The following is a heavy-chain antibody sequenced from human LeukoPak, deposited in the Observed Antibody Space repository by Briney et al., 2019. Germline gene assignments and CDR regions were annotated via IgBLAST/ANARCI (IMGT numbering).Heavy chain of an antibody. D-gene: IGHD5-12*01. CDR3: ASGGYDHSRRY. CDR1: GGTFSSYT. Sequence: SVKVSCKASGGTFSSYTISWVRQAPGQGLEWMGRIIPILGIANYAQKFQGRVTITADKSTSTAYMELGSLRSGDTAVYYCASGGYDHSRRYWGQGTLVTVSS. J-gene: IGHJ4*02. V-gene: IGHV1-69*02. CDR2: IIPILGIA.